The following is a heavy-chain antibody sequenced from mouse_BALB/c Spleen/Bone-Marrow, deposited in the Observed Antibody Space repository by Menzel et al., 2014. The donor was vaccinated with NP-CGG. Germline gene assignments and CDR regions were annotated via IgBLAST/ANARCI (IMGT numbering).Heavy chain of an antibody. CDR2: INPDSSTI. V-gene: IGHV4-1*02. CDR1: GFAFSRYW. D-gene: IGHD1-2*01. J-gene: IGHJ3*01. Sequence: EVKVVESGGGLVRPGGSLKLSCAASGFAFSRYWMTWVRQAPGKGLEWIGEINPDSSTINYTPSLKDKFIISRNNAKNTLYLQMHKVRFDYTALYYCAKNYYDGYVAYWGQGTLVTVSA. CDR3: AKNYYDGYVAY.